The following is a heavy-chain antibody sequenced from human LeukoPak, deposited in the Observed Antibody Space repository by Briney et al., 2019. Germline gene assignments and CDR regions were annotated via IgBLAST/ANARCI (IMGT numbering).Heavy chain of an antibody. Sequence: PGGSPRLSCAASGFTFSSYAMSWVRQAPGKGLEWVSAISGSGGSTYYADSVKGRFTISRDNSKNTLYLQMNSLRAEDTAVYYCAKVQEMDTILPPFHYWGQGTLVTVSS. D-gene: IGHD5-24*01. CDR3: AKVQEMDTILPPFHY. J-gene: IGHJ4*02. V-gene: IGHV3-23*01. CDR2: ISGSGGST. CDR1: GFTFSSYA.